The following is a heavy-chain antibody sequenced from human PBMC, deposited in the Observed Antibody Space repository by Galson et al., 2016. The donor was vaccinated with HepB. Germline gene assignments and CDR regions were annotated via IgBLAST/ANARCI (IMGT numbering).Heavy chain of an antibody. D-gene: IGHD2-2*01. Sequence: SLRLSCAASGFTFSSYTMNWVRQAPGKGLEWVSSISISSSYIYYADSVTGRFTISRDNAKNSLFLQMNSLRAEDTAVYYCARDPAHVVPAAIPTLSYFNPWGQGTLVTVSS. J-gene: IGHJ5*02. CDR3: ARDPAHVVPAAIPTLSYFNP. CDR1: GFTFSSYT. CDR2: ISISSSYI. V-gene: IGHV3-21*01.